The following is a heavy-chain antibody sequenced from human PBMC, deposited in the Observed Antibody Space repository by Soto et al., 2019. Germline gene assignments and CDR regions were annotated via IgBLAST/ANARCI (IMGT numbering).Heavy chain of an antibody. D-gene: IGHD3-9*01. J-gene: IGHJ4*02. Sequence: GGSLRLSCAASGFTFSSYWMSWVRQAPGKGLEWVANIKQDGSEKYYVDSVKGRFTISRDNAKNSLYLQMNSLRAEDTAVYYCARGSTYSDILTGYYYWGQGTLVTVSS. V-gene: IGHV3-7*01. CDR3: ARGSTYSDILTGYYY. CDR1: GFTFSSYW. CDR2: IKQDGSEK.